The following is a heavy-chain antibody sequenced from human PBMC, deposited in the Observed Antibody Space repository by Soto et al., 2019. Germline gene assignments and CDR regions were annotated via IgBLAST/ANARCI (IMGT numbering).Heavy chain of an antibody. CDR1: GESISDNY. J-gene: IGHJ4*02. V-gene: IGHV4-4*07. CDR2: VFSNGAT. D-gene: IGHD6-6*01. Sequence: QVQLQESGPGLVRPSETLSLICSVSGESISDNYWSWIRQPAGKGLEWIGRVFSNGATTFNPSLRSRVSMSVDTSTNQFSLTLTSLTAADTAVNYCAKDLPPYARRAQPTAFDHWGQGTLVTVSS. CDR3: AKDLPPYARRAQPTAFDH.